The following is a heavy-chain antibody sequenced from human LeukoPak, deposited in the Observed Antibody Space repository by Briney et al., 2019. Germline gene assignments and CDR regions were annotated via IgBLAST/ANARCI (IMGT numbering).Heavy chain of an antibody. D-gene: IGHD5-18*01. J-gene: IGHJ5*02. Sequence: SETLSLTCTVSGGSISSYYWSWIRQPPGKGLEWIGYIYYSGSTNYNPSLKSRVTISVDTSKNQFSLKLSSVTAADTAVYYCASSGYSYGEFDPWGQGTLVTVSS. CDR1: GGSISSYY. V-gene: IGHV4-59*01. CDR3: ASSGYSYGEFDP. CDR2: IYYSGST.